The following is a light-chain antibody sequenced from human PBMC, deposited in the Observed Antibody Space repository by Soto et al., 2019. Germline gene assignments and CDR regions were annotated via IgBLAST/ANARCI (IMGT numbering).Light chain of an antibody. Sequence: EIVLTQSPGTLSLSPGERATLSCRASQSVSSSYLAWYQQKLGQAPRLLIYGASSRATGIPDRFSGSGSGTDFTLTISRLEPEDFAVYYCRQYGSSPQTFGQGTKLEIK. CDR1: QSVSSSY. CDR2: GAS. CDR3: RQYGSSPQT. V-gene: IGKV3-20*01. J-gene: IGKJ2*01.